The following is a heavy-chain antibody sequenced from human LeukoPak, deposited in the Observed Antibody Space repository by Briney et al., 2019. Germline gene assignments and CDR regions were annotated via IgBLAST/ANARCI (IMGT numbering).Heavy chain of an antibody. V-gene: IGHV1-69*04. Sequence: SVKVSCKGSGGTFSSYAISWVRQAPGQGLEWMGRIMPILGIANYAQKFQGRLTVTRDTSTSTAYMELKRLKSDDTAVYYCARADIIVVAGATPVGSAFEYWGQGTLITVS. J-gene: IGHJ4*02. CDR3: ARADIIVVAGATPVGSAFEY. CDR2: IMPILGIA. D-gene: IGHD2-15*01. CDR1: GGTFSSYA.